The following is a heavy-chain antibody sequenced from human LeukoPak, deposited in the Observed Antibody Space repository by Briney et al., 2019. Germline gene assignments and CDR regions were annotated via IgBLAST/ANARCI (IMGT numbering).Heavy chain of an antibody. CDR2: MNPKSGNT. CDR1: VYTFTRYV. CDR3: ARGPRRSGYNWFDP. V-gene: IGHV1-8*01. Sequence: GASVKVSCKASVYTFTRYVNHWVRQPTSRELEWMGLMNPKSGNTGYAQKFQGRVTMTRNTSISTAYMELSSLRSEETAVYYCARGPRRSGYNWFDPWGQGTLVTVSS. J-gene: IGHJ5*02.